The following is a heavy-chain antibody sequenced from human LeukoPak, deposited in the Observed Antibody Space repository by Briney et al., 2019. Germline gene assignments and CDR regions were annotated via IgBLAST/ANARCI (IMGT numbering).Heavy chain of an antibody. D-gene: IGHD2-2*01. Sequence: SETLSLTCAVYGGSFSGYYWSWIRQSPGKGLEWIGEINHSGSTNYNPSLKSRVTISVDTSKNQFSLKLSSVTAADTAVYYCARERTSCSGWFDPWGQGTLVTVSS. V-gene: IGHV4-34*01. CDR1: GGSFSGYY. CDR3: ARERTSCSGWFDP. CDR2: INHSGST. J-gene: IGHJ5*02.